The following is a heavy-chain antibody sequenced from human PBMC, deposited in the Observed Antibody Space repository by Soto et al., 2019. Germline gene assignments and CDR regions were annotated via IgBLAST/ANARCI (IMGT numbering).Heavy chain of an antibody. Sequence: EEQLLESGGGLVQPGGSLRLSCAASGFTFSSYAMSWVRQAPGKGLEWVSAISGSGATTYHADSGKGRFTISSENSKNTQYLQMNSLRAEDTAVYYCAKPPYSSSTFYYYGMDVWGRGTTVTVSS. J-gene: IGHJ6*02. CDR2: ISGSGATT. D-gene: IGHD6-6*01. V-gene: IGHV3-23*01. CDR1: GFTFSSYA. CDR3: AKPPYSSSTFYYYGMDV.